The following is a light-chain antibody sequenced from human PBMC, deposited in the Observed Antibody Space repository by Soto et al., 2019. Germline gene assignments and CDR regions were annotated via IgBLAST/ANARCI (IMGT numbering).Light chain of an antibody. CDR3: QKYNSALLT. Sequence: DIQMTQSPSSLSASVGDRVTITCRASQGISTYLAWYQQKPGKVPKLLIYDASTLKSGVPSRFSGSGSGTDFTLTISSLQPEYVATYYCQKYNSALLTFGQGTKVEIK. V-gene: IGKV1-27*01. CDR2: DAS. CDR1: QGISTY. J-gene: IGKJ1*01.